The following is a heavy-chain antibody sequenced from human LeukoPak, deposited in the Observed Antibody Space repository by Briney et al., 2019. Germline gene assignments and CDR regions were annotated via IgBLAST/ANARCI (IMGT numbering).Heavy chain of an antibody. Sequence: PSETLSLTCTVSGYSISSGYYWGWIRQPPGKGLEWIGSIYHSGSTYYNPSLKSRVTISVDTSKNQFSLKLSSVTAADTAVYYCAREGGPLAAAGDDAFDIWGQGTMVTVSS. CDR2: IYHSGST. D-gene: IGHD6-13*01. CDR1: GYSISSGYY. CDR3: AREGGPLAAAGDDAFDI. V-gene: IGHV4-38-2*02. J-gene: IGHJ3*02.